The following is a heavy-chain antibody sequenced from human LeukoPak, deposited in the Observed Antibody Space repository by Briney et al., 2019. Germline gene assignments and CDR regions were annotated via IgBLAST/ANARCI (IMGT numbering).Heavy chain of an antibody. CDR3: ARDRWELTPAKGWFDS. Sequence: SETLSLTCAVPGDSMTNYYWSWIRQPAGQGLEWIGHIYVSGRTNYNPSFKSRVSMSIDTSKKQFSLNLTSVSAADTAVYFCARDRWELTPAKGWFDSWGQGTLVTASS. CDR2: IYVSGRT. CDR1: GDSMTNYY. D-gene: IGHD1-26*01. J-gene: IGHJ5*01. V-gene: IGHV4-4*07.